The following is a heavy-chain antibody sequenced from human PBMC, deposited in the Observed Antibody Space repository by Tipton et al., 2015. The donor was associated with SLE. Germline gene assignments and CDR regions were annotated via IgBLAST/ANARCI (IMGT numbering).Heavy chain of an antibody. J-gene: IGHJ4*02. Sequence: TLSLTCAVYGGSFSGYYWSWIRQPPGKGLEWIGEINHSGSTYYNPSLKSRVTISVDTSKNQFSLKLSSVTAADTAVYYCASRYDYHYFDYWGQGTLVTVFS. D-gene: IGHD3-22*01. CDR3: ASRYDYHYFDY. V-gene: IGHV4-34*01. CDR1: GGSFSGYY. CDR2: INHSGST.